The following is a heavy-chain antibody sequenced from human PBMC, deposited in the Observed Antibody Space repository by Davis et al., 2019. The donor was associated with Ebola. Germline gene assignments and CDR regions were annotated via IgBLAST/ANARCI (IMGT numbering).Heavy chain of an antibody. CDR2: ISYDGSNK. CDR1: GFTFSSYW. CDR3: ASGGYVWWLRPDY. D-gene: IGHD5-12*01. Sequence: GESLKISCAASGFTFSSYWMHWVRQAPGKGLVWVAVISYDGSNKYYADSVKGRFTISRDNSKNTLYLQMNSLRAEDTAVYYRASGGYVWWLRPDYWGQGTLVTVSS. V-gene: IGHV3-30-3*01. J-gene: IGHJ4*02.